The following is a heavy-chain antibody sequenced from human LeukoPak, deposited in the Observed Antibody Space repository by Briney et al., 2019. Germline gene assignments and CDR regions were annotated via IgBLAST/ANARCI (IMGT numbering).Heavy chain of an antibody. Sequence: GGSLRLSCAVSGFTFSNFLMHWVRQAPGKGLVWVSRINTDGSTTTYADSVKGRFTISRDNAKNTLYLQMNSLRAEDTAIYYCTKDLTGYYDYWGQGTLVSVSS. CDR1: GFTFSNFL. CDR2: INTDGSTT. J-gene: IGHJ4*02. V-gene: IGHV3-74*01. CDR3: TKDLTGYYDY. D-gene: IGHD3-9*01.